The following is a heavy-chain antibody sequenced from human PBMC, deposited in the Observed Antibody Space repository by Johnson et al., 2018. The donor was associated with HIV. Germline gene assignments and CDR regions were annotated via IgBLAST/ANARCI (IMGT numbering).Heavy chain of an antibody. CDR2: IWYDGLNK. Sequence: QVQLVESRGGVVQPGRSLIPSCAASGFTFGTYAIHWVRQAPGKGLEWLAVIWYDGLNKYYADSVKGRFTISRDNSKNTLYLQMNSLRAEDTAVYYCAKESAFDVWGQGTMVTVSS. V-gene: IGHV3-30*04. J-gene: IGHJ3*01. CDR1: GFTFGTYA. CDR3: AKESAFDV.